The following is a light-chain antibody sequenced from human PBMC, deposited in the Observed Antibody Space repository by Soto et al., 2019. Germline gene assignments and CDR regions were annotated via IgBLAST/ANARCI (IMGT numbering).Light chain of an antibody. Sequence: EIVLTQSPAPLSVSPGERATLSCRASQSIRSHLAWYQQKPGQAPRLIIYDASTRATGIPARFSGSGSGTEFTLTISSLQSEDVAVYYCQKYNNWPFTFGQGTRLEIK. J-gene: IGKJ5*01. CDR1: QSIRSH. CDR3: QKYNNWPFT. V-gene: IGKV3-15*01. CDR2: DAS.